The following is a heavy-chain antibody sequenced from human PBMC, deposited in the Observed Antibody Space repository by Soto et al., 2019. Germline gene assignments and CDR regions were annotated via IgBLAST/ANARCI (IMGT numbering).Heavy chain of an antibody. CDR3: AGGIVVVVAADYGMDV. CDR2: IIPIFGTA. V-gene: IGHV1-69*06. D-gene: IGHD2-15*01. CDR1: GGTFSSYA. Sequence: QVQLVQSGAEVKKPGSSVKVSCKASGGTFSSYAISWVRQAPRQGLEWMGGIIPIFGTANYAQKFQGRVTITADKSTSTAYMELSSLRSEDTAVYYCAGGIVVVVAADYGMDVWGQGTTVTVSS. J-gene: IGHJ6*02.